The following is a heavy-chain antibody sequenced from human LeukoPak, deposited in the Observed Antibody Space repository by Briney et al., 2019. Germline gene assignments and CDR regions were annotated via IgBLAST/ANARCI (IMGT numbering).Heavy chain of an antibody. Sequence: PSGTLSLTCTVSGGSISSSSYYWGWIRQPPGKGLEWIGSIYYSGSTYYNPSLKSRVTISVDTSKNQFSLKLSSVTAADTAVYYCASGRTSLDAFDIWGQGTMVTVSS. CDR1: GGSISSSSYY. CDR2: IYYSGST. J-gene: IGHJ3*02. V-gene: IGHV4-39*07. CDR3: ASGRTSLDAFDI. D-gene: IGHD3/OR15-3a*01.